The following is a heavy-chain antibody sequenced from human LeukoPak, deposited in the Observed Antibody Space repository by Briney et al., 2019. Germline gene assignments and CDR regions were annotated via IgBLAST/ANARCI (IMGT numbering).Heavy chain of an antibody. CDR1: GFTFSSYA. CDR2: IRGSGVST. CDR3: ANPEWLLPSYYYYGLDV. D-gene: IGHD3-3*01. J-gene: IGHJ6*02. Sequence: PGGSLRLSCGASGFTFSSYAMSWVRQAPGKGLEWLSSIRGSGVSTYYADSVKGRFTISRDNSKNTLYLQMDSLRVEDTAVYYCANPEWLLPSYYYYGLDVWGQGTTVTVSS. V-gene: IGHV3-23*01.